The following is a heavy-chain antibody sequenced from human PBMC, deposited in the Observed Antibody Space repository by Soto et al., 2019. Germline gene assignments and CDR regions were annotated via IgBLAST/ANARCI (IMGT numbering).Heavy chain of an antibody. CDR2: ISWNSGSI. D-gene: IGHD1-1*01. CDR3: AKDISTGTTTFSWFDP. CDR1: GFTFDDYA. Sequence: EVQLVESGGGLVQPGRSLRLSCAASGFTFDDYAMHWVRQVPGKGLEWVSGISWNSGSIGYSDSVKGRFTISRDNAKNSLYLQMNNLRAEDTAFYYCAKDISTGTTTFSWFDPWGQGTLVTVSS. J-gene: IGHJ5*02. V-gene: IGHV3-9*01.